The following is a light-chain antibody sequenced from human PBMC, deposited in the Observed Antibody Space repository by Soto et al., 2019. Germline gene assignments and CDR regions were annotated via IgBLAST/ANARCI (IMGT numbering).Light chain of an antibody. CDR3: LLSYSGARPVV. J-gene: IGLJ2*01. V-gene: IGLV7-46*01. Sequence: QAVVTQEPLLTVSPGGTVTLTCGSSTGAVTSGHYPYWFQQKPGQAPRTLIYDTSNKHSWTPARFSGSLLGGKAALTLSGAQPEDEAEYYCLLSYSGARPVVFGGGTKLTVL. CDR2: DTS. CDR1: TGAVTSGHY.